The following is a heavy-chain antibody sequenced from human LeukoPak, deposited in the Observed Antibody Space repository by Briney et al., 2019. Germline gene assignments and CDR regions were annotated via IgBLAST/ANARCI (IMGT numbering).Heavy chain of an antibody. D-gene: IGHD3-3*01. CDR3: ARGPFGVVIGYYFDY. V-gene: IGHV3-20*04. CDR2: INWNGGNT. CDR1: EFTFDDHG. J-gene: IGHJ4*02. Sequence: GSLRLSCEASEFTFDDHGMYWVRQAPGKGLEWVSGINWNGGNTAYADSVKGRFTISRDNAKNSLYLQMNSLRAEDTALYYCARGPFGVVIGYYFDYWGQGTLVTVSS.